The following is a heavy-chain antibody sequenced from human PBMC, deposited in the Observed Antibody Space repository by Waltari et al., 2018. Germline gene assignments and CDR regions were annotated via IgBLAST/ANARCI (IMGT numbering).Heavy chain of an antibody. V-gene: IGHV4-39*01. D-gene: IGHD5-12*01. CDR3: AAYIGASVGTAAFDV. Sequence: GWVSQPPGRCLEWSGTLSNRWSTYISPSLKSRVTLSRDTSRNQLTLKVGSVTATDTAVYYCAAYIGASVGTAAFDVWGQGTMVNVSS. CDR2: LSNRWST. J-gene: IGHJ3*01.